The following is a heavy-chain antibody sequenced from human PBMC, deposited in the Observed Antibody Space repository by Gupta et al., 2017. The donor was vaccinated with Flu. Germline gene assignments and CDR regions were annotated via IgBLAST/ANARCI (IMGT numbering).Heavy chain of an antibody. CDR1: GAPRTSYY. Sequence: QVQLQESGPGLVKPSETLSLTCTVSGAPRTSYYWSWVRQSPGRGLECIGYSYYSWNTDYNPSLKGRVAIPVDTSKNQFSLNLNSVTDADSAVYYCARVWGCTEATGYIFDYWGQGTLVTVSS. CDR2: SYYSWNT. J-gene: IGHJ4*02. D-gene: IGHD3-9*01. CDR3: ARVWGCTEATGYIFDY. V-gene: IGHV4-59*01.